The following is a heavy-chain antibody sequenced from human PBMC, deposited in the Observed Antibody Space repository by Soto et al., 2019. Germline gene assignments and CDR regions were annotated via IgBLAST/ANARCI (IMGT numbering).Heavy chain of an antibody. CDR3: AKASSPSLPYCSSGYCYSGGSHYYSGVDV. V-gene: IGHV3-53*05. Sequence: GGSLRLSCAASEFTVTNNEMSWVRQAPGKXLEWVSILYSGGNTYYADSVEGRFTISRDGSKNTLYLHMNSLRAEDTAMYYCAKASSPSLPYCSSGYCYSGGSHYYSGVDVWGQGTTVTV. CDR1: EFTVTNNE. CDR2: LYSGGNT. J-gene: IGHJ6*02. D-gene: IGHD2-15*01.